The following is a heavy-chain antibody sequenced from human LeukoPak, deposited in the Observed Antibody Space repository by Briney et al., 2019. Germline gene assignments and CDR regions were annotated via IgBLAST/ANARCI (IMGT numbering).Heavy chain of an antibody. CDR1: GGSISSADNY. D-gene: IGHD3-22*01. CDR3: ARALFNYYYTYFDY. Sequence: SETLSLTCTVSGGSISSADNYWSWIRQHPGKGLEWIGYIYYSGSTYYNPSLKSRVTISVDTSKNQFSLKLSSVTAADTAVYYCARALFNYYYTYFDYWGQGTLVTVSS. CDR2: IYYSGST. J-gene: IGHJ4*02. V-gene: IGHV4-31*03.